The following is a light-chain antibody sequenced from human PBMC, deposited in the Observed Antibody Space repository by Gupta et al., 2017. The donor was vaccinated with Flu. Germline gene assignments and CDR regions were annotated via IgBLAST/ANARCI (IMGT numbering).Light chain of an antibody. CDR3: ATWDDSTTGWV. CDR1: NCNIRTHL. CDR2: RDG. V-gene: IGLV1-47*01. Sequence: QSAFTHPPSASRAPGQSVTMSCPGRNCNIRTHLVYWYQQRPGKAPKLVIYRDGQRPSGVPDRFSGSKSGSSASLAISGLQAEDEADYYCATWDDSTTGWVFGGGTKLTVL. J-gene: IGLJ3*02.